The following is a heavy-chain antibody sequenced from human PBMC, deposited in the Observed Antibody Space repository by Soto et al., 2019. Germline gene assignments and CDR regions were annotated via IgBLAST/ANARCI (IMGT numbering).Heavy chain of an antibody. J-gene: IGHJ6*02. CDR1: GYAFSNYY. CDR2: ITPGGDGS. D-gene: IGHD6-19*01. Sequence: ASVKVSCKASGYAFSNYYIHWVRQAPGQGLEWMGIITPGGDGSTYAQKFQGRVTMTWDTSTNTVYMELSSLRSEDTAVYYCAREEQSFIIVMDVWGQGTTVTVSS. CDR3: AREEQSFIIVMDV. V-gene: IGHV1-46*01.